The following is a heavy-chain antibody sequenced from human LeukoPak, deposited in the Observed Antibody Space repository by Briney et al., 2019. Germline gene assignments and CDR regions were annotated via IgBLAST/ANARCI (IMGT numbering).Heavy chain of an antibody. CDR2: MNPNSGNT. Sequence: GASVKASYKASGYTFTSYDINWVRQATGQGLEWMGWMNPNSGNTGYAQKFQGRVTMTRNTSISTAYMELSSLRSEDTAVYYCARAGQDSSTYYFDYWGQGTLVTVSS. V-gene: IGHV1-8*01. CDR1: GYTFTSYD. J-gene: IGHJ4*02. CDR3: ARAGQDSSTYYFDY. D-gene: IGHD5-18*01.